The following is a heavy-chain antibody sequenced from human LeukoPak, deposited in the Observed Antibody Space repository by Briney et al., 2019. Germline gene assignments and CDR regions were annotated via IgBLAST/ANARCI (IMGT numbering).Heavy chain of an antibody. D-gene: IGHD5-12*01. J-gene: IGHJ6*03. V-gene: IGHV3-20*04. CDR1: GFTFDDYG. CDR2: INWNGGRT. CDR3: ARAIVATTTNYYYYMDV. Sequence: PGGSLRLSCAASGFTFDDYGMNWVRQAPGKGLEWVSGINWNGGRTGYADSVKGRFTISRDNAKNSLYLQMNSLRAEDTALYYCARAIVATTTNYYYYMDVWGKGTTVTVSS.